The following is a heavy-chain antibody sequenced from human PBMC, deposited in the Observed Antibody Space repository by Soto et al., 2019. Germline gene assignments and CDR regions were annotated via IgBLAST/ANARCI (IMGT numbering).Heavy chain of an antibody. Sequence: VASVKVSCKASGYTFTSYYIHWVRQAPGQGLEWMGIINPTGGSTTYAQKFQGRVTMTRDTSTRTVYMELSSLRSDDTAVYYCARDTSPFYYDSSGYSNFDYWGQGTLVTVSS. V-gene: IGHV1-46*01. J-gene: IGHJ4*02. D-gene: IGHD3-22*01. CDR2: INPTGGST. CDR3: ARDTSPFYYDSSGYSNFDY. CDR1: GYTFTSYY.